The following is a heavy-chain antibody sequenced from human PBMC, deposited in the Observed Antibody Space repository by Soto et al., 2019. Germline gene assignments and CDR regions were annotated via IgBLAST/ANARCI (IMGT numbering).Heavy chain of an antibody. D-gene: IGHD1-26*01. Sequence: SETLSLTCAVYGGSFSGYYWSWIRQPPGKGLEWIGEINHSGSTNYNPSLKSRVTISVDTSKNQFSLKLSSVTAANTAVYYCAVVGATLEGEDYSGQGTLVTVSS. V-gene: IGHV4-34*01. CDR2: INHSGST. J-gene: IGHJ4*02. CDR1: GGSFSGYY. CDR3: AVVGATLEGEDY.